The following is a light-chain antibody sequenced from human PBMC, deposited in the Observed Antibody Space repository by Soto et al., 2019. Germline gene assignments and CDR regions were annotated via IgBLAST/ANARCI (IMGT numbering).Light chain of an antibody. CDR2: LGS. CDR3: QQYNTYPWT. V-gene: IGKV2-28*01. CDR1: QSLLHSNGYNY. J-gene: IGKJ1*01. Sequence: DIVMTQSPLSLPVTPGEPASISCRSSQSLLHSNGYNYLDWYLQKPGQSPQLLIYLGSNRASGVPDRFSGSGSGTEFTLTISGLQPDDFATFFCQQYNTYPWTFGQGTKVDIK.